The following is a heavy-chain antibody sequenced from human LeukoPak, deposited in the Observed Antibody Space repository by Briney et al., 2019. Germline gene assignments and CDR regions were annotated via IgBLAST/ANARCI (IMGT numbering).Heavy chain of an antibody. CDR2: IDPLDSYT. CDR1: GFFFTSYW. D-gene: IGHD3-9*01. CDR3: ARRLVSDYGLDV. J-gene: IGHJ6*02. Sequence: HGESLKISCQGSGFFFTSYWITWVRQMPGKGLEWIGRIDPLDSYTNYNPSFQGHVSFSAEKSSNTVHLQWSSLKASDTAIYYCARRLVSDYGLDVWGQGTTVTVSS. V-gene: IGHV5-10-1*01.